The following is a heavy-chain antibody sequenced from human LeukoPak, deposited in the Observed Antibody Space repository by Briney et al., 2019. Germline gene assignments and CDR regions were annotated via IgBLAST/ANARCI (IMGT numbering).Heavy chain of an antibody. CDR2: ISSSGSTI. D-gene: IGHD4-17*01. Sequence: PGRSLRLSCAASGFTFSSYEMNWVRQAPGKGLEGVSYISSSGSTIYYADSVKGRFTISRDNAKNSLYLQMNSLRAEDTAVYYCARDQDYGHSVDYWGQGTLLTVSS. V-gene: IGHV3-48*03. J-gene: IGHJ4*02. CDR1: GFTFSSYE. CDR3: ARDQDYGHSVDY.